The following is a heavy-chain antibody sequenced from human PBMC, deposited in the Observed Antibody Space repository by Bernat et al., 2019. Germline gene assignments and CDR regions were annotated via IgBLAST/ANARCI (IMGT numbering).Heavy chain of an antibody. V-gene: IGHV3-23*01. CDR3: ARVLGYSSGWRTGAFDY. CDR1: GFTFSSYA. D-gene: IGHD6-19*01. J-gene: IGHJ4*02. Sequence: EVQLLESGGGLVQPGGSLRLSCAASGFTFSSYAMSWVRQAPGKGLEWVSAISGSGGSTYYADSVKGRFTISRDNSKNTLYLQMNSLRAEDTAVYYCARVLGYSSGWRTGAFDYWGQGTLVTVSS. CDR2: ISGSGGST.